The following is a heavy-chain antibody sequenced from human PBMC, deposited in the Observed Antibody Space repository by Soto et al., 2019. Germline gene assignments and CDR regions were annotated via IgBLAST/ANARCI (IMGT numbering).Heavy chain of an antibody. Sequence: QVQLQESGPGLVKPSETLSLTCTVSGDSISRYYWSWIRLSPGKGLELIGYIYYSGETNYNPSVKSRVTISVDTTKNQFSLKLSSVTAADTAVYYCARDQGGEFLKGSGMDVWGQGTTVTVSS. CDR2: IYYSGET. CDR3: ARDQGGEFLKGSGMDV. D-gene: IGHD3-10*01. J-gene: IGHJ6*02. V-gene: IGHV4-59*01. CDR1: GDSISRYY.